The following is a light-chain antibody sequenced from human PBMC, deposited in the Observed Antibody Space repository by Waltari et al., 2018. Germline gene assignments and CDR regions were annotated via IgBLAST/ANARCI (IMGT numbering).Light chain of an antibody. Sequence: DIQMTQSPSSLSASVGDRVTITCRASQSTRTSLNWYQQKPGKAPKLLISDASTLQSGVPXRXSGRGSATDFTLTISSLQPEDFATYYCQQSHDFPYTFGLGTKLEF. CDR2: DAS. CDR1: QSTRTS. V-gene: IGKV1-39*01. CDR3: QQSHDFPYT. J-gene: IGKJ2*01.